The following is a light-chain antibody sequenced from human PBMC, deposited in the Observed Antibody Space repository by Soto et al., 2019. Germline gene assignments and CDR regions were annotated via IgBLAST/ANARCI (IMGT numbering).Light chain of an antibody. Sequence: EIVMTQSPASLSASLGERATLSCRASQSVRSNLAWYQQKPGQAPRLLIYGAATRATGIPSRFSGSGSGTEFTLSIGSLQSEDFAAYYCQQYNDWPPTFGQGTKVDIK. CDR2: GAA. CDR3: QQYNDWPPT. V-gene: IGKV3-15*01. J-gene: IGKJ1*01. CDR1: QSVRSN.